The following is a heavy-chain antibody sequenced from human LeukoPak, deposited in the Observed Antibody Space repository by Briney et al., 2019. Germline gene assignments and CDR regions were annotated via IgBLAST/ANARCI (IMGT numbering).Heavy chain of an antibody. J-gene: IGHJ4*02. V-gene: IGHV4-38-2*02. CDR2: LYHSGST. CDR1: GYSLSSGYY. CDR3: ARDSSSSRPNFDY. D-gene: IGHD6-13*01. Sequence: SETLSLTCTVSGYSLSSGYYWGWIRQPPGKGLEWIGTLYHSGSTYYNPSLKSRVTISLDTSKNQLSLKLSSVTAADTAVYYCARDSSSSRPNFDYWGQGILVTVSS.